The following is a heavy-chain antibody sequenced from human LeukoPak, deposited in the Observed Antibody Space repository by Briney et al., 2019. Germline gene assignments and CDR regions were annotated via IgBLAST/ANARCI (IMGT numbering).Heavy chain of an antibody. D-gene: IGHD5-18*01. J-gene: IGHJ5*02. CDR3: ARGKRASLGGYSYGYGWKWFDP. Sequence: GGSLRLSCVASGFAFNMYGMHWVRQAPGKGLQWVAFIRYDASNEYYVESVKGRFTISRDNTENTLYLQMNSLRAEDTAVYYCARGKRASLGGYSYGYGWKWFDPWGQGTLVTVSS. CDR2: IRYDASNE. CDR1: GFAFNMYG. V-gene: IGHV3-30*02.